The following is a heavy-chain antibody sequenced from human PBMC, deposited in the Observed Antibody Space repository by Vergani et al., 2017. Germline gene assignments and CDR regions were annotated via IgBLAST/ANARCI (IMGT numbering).Heavy chain of an antibody. CDR1: GGSISSGSYY. CDR3: ARGARSGYCSGGSCYSGRYNWFDP. V-gene: IGHV4-61*02. D-gene: IGHD2-15*01. CDR2: IYTSGST. J-gene: IGHJ5*02. Sequence: QVQLQESGPGLVKPSQTLSLTCTVSGGSISSGSYYWSWIRQPAGKGLEWIGRIYTSGSTNYNPSLKSRVTISVDTSKNQFSLKLSSVTAADTAVYYCARGARSGYCSGGSCYSGRYNWFDPWGQGTLVTVSS.